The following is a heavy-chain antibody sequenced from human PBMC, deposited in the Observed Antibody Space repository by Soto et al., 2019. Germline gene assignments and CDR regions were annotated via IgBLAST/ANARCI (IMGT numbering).Heavy chain of an antibody. J-gene: IGHJ5*02. CDR3: ATLTVTTDGDWFDP. CDR1: GFTFSSYS. Sequence: GGSLRLSCAASGFTFSSYSMNWVRQAPGKGLEWVSSISSSSSYIYYADSVKGRFTISRDNAKNSLYLQMNSLRAEDTAVYYRATLTVTTDGDWFDPWGQGTLVTVSS. CDR2: ISSSSSYI. D-gene: IGHD4-17*01. V-gene: IGHV3-21*01.